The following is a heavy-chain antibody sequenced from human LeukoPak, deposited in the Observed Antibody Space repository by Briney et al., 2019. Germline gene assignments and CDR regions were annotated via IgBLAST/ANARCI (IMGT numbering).Heavy chain of an antibody. Sequence: PGGSLRLSCAASGFTVSTNYMSWVRQAPGRGLEWVSVIYSGGSSTYYADSVKGRFTISRDKSKNTLYLQMNSLRGEDTAVYYCARDFYGGNSEVVSWHFDLWGRGNLVSVSS. V-gene: IGHV3-66*01. CDR2: IYSGGSST. J-gene: IGHJ2*01. CDR1: GFTVSTNY. CDR3: ARDFYGGNSEVVSWHFDL. D-gene: IGHD4-23*01.